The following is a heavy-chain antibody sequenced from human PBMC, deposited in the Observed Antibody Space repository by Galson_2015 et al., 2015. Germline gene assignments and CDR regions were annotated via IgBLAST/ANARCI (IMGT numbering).Heavy chain of an antibody. D-gene: IGHD5-12*01. CDR2: TYYRSKWYT. Sequence: CAISGDSVSSNSAAWDWIRQSPSRGLEWLGRTYYRSKWYTDYGTSVKSRIIINSDTSNNQFSLQLNSVTPEDTALYFCARSAIVAGRIVFDPWGQGILVTVSS. J-gene: IGHJ5*02. CDR3: ARSAIVAGRIVFDP. CDR1: GDSVSSNSAA. V-gene: IGHV6-1*01.